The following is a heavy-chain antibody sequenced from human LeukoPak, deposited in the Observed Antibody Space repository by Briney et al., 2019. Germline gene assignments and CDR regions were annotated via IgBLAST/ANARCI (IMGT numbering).Heavy chain of an antibody. CDR3: ARHGPVYYYDSSASDAFDI. V-gene: IGHV4-59*08. Sequence: SETLSLTCTVSGGSISNYYWSWIRQPPGKGLEWIGYIYYSGSTDYNSSLKSRVTISIDTSKNQFSLRLNSVTAADTAVYYCARHGPVYYYDSSASDAFDIWGQGTMVTVSS. D-gene: IGHD3-22*01. CDR2: IYYSGST. J-gene: IGHJ3*02. CDR1: GGSISNYY.